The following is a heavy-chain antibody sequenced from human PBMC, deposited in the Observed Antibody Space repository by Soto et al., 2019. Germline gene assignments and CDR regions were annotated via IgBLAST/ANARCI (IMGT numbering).Heavy chain of an antibody. CDR1: GGTFSSYA. D-gene: IGHD3-22*01. CDR2: IIPIFGTA. Sequence: GASVKVSCKASGGTFSSYAISWVRQAPGQGLEWMGGIIPIFGTANYAQKFQGRVTITADESTSTAYMELSSLRSEDTAVYYCARDRVNYDSSGYYYDYWGQGTLVTVSS. CDR3: ARDRVNYDSSGYYYDY. J-gene: IGHJ4*02. V-gene: IGHV1-69*13.